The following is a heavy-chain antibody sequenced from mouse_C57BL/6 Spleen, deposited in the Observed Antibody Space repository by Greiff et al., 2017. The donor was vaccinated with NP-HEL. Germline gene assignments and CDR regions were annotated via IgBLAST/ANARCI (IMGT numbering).Heavy chain of an antibody. CDR2: IDPSDSET. CDR1: GYTFTSYW. V-gene: IGHV1-52*01. J-gene: IGHJ4*01. D-gene: IGHD2-12*01. Sequence: VQLQQPGAELVRPGSSVKLSCKASGYTFTSYWMHWVKQRPIQGLEWIGNIDPSDSETHYNQKFKDKATLTVDKSSSTAYMQLSSLTSEDSAVYYCARSDYYTYAMDYWGQGTSVTVSS. CDR3: ARSDYYTYAMDY.